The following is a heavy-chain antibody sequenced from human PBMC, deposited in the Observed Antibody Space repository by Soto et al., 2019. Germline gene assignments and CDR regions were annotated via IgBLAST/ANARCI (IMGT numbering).Heavy chain of an antibody. V-gene: IGHV3-74*01. CDR3: VRVRRDFWSGYRSGTGGRFDY. CDR1: GFTFSSYW. CDR2: INSDGSST. Sequence: PVGSLRLSCAASGFTFSSYWMHWVRQAPGKGLVWVSRINSDGSSTSYADSVKGRFTISRDNAKNTLYLQMNSLRAEDTAVYYCVRVRRDFWSGYRSGTGGRFDYWGQGTLVTVSS. J-gene: IGHJ4*02. D-gene: IGHD3-3*01.